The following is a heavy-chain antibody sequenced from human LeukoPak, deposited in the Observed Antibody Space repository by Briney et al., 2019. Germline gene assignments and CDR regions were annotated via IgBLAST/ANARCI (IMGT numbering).Heavy chain of an antibody. CDR2: ISGSGGST. CDR1: GFTFSSYA. D-gene: IGHD6-6*01. CDR3: SRGSSPPGYYYYMDV. Sequence: GGSLRLSCAASGFTFSSYAMSWVRQAPGKGLEWVSAISGSGGSTYYADSVKGRFTISRDNSKNTLCLQMNSLRAEDTAVYYCSRGSSPPGYYYYMDVWGKGTTVTVSS. V-gene: IGHV3-23*01. J-gene: IGHJ6*03.